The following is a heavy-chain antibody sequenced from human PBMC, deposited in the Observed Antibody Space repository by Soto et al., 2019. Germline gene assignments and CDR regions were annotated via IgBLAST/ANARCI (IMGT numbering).Heavy chain of an antibody. CDR3: ARAGSGWYNY. D-gene: IGHD6-19*01. J-gene: IGHJ4*02. CDR1: GGSVSSGSYY. Sequence: QVQLQESGPGLVKPSETLSLTCTVSGGSVSSGSYYWSWIRQPPGKGLEWIGYIYYSGSTNYNPSLESRVTISVDTSKNQFSLKLSSVTAADTAVYYCARAGSGWYNYWGQGTLVTVSS. CDR2: IYYSGST. V-gene: IGHV4-61*01.